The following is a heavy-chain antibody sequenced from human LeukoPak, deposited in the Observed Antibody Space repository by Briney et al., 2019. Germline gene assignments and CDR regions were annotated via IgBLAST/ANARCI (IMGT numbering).Heavy chain of an antibody. D-gene: IGHD6-19*01. CDR1: GFTFSSYS. J-gene: IGHJ2*01. Sequence: GGSLRLSCAASGFTFSSYSMNWVRQAPGKGLEWVSSISSSSYIYYADSVKGRFTISRDNAKNSLYLQMNSLRAEDTAVYYCARESIAVAGNYWYFDLWGRGTLVTVSS. CDR2: ISSSSYI. V-gene: IGHV3-21*01. CDR3: ARESIAVAGNYWYFDL.